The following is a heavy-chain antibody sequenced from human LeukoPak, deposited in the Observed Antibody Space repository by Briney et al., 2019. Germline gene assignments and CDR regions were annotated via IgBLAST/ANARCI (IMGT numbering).Heavy chain of an antibody. CDR3: ARDLRDDSSGYAPRTLHAFDI. Sequence: ASVKVSCKASGYTFTSYYMHWVRQAPGQGLEWMGIINPSGGSTSYAQKFQGRVTMTRDTSTSTVYMELSSLRSEDTAVYYCARDLRDDSSGYAPRTLHAFDIWGQGTMVTVSS. J-gene: IGHJ3*02. CDR2: INPSGGST. V-gene: IGHV1-46*01. CDR1: GYTFTSYY. D-gene: IGHD3-22*01.